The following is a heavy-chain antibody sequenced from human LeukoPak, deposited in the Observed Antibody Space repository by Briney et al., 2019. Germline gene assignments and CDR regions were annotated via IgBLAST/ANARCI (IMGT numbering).Heavy chain of an antibody. CDR1: GGTFSSYA. D-gene: IGHD1-7*01. Sequence: SVKVSCKASGGTFSSYAISWVRQAPGQGLEWMGGIIPIFGTANYAQKFQGRATITTDESTSTAYMELSSLRSEDTAVYYCARGRGAGTTGYYYYYYMDVWGKGTTVTVSS. V-gene: IGHV1-69*05. J-gene: IGHJ6*03. CDR3: ARGRGAGTTGYYYYYYMDV. CDR2: IIPIFGTA.